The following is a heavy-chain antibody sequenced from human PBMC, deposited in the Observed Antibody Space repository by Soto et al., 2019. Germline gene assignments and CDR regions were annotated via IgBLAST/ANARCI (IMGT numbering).Heavy chain of an antibody. Sequence: SQTPSLTCPISGDSVSSNSAAWNWIRPSPSRGLEWLGRTYYTAKWYNDYAVSVKSRITINPDTSKNQFSLQLNSVTPEDTAVYYCARELINPPGYSYGSFATDAFDIWGQGTMVTVSS. D-gene: IGHD5-18*01. V-gene: IGHV6-1*01. CDR2: TYYTAKWYN. J-gene: IGHJ3*02. CDR3: ARELINPPGYSYGSFATDAFDI. CDR1: GDSVSSNSAA.